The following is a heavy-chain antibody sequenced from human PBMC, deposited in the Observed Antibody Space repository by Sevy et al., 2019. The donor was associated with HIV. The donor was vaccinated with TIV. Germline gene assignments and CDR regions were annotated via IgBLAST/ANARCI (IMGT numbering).Heavy chain of an antibody. CDR2: IKRDGSEK. J-gene: IGHJ6*02. V-gene: IGHV3-7*03. D-gene: IGHD2-2*01. CDR1: GFTFSNYW. Sequence: GGSLRLSCAASGFTFSNYWMSWVRQAPGKGLEWVANIKRDGSEKYYMASVKGRFTISRDNAKNSLYLQINSLRAEDTAMYYWARDCSSTSCLWGLDVWGQGTTVTVSS. CDR3: ARDCSSTSCLWGLDV.